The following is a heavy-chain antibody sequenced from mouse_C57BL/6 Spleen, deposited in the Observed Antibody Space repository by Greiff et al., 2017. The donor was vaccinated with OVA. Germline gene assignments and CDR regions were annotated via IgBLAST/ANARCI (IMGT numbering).Heavy chain of an antibody. CDR3: ARYLLITTVVDYSAMDY. D-gene: IGHD1-1*01. V-gene: IGHV2-3*01. CDR2: IWGDGST. CDR1: GFSLTSYG. J-gene: IGHJ4*01. Sequence: VQLQQSGPGLVAPSQSLSITCTVSGFSLTSYGVSWVRQPPGKGLEWLGVIWGDGSTNYHSALISRLSISKDNSKSQVFLTLNSLQTDDTATYCCARYLLITTVVDYSAMDYWGQGTSVTVSS.